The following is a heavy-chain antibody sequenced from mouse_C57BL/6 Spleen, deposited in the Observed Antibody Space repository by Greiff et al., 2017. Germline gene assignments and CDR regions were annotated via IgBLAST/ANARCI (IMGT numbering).Heavy chain of an antibody. V-gene: IGHV14-1*01. J-gene: IGHJ1*03. CDR1: GFNIKDYY. CDR2: IDPEDGDT. D-gene: IGHD1-1*01. Sequence: EVQLQQSGAELVRPGASVKLSCTASGFNIKDYYMHWVKQRPEQGLEWIGRIDPEDGDTEYAPKFQGKATMTADTSSNTAYLQLSSLTSEDTAVYYCTTIATVVARDWYFDVWGTGTTVTVSS. CDR3: TTIATVVARDWYFDV.